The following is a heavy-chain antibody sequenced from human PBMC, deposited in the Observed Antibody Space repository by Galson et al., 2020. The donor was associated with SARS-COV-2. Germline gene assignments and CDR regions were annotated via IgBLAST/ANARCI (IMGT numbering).Heavy chain of an antibody. CDR3: VRNNGRDHY. CDR1: GASVSSYY. CDR2: IYTSGIT. D-gene: IGHD1-26*01. Sequence: ASETLSLTCTVSGASVSSYYWAWMRQPAGKGLEWIGRIYTSGITNYNPSLTSRVTMSVDTSKNQFFLKLNSVTAADTAVYYCVRNNGRDHYWGQGTLVTVSS. J-gene: IGHJ4*02. V-gene: IGHV4-4*07.